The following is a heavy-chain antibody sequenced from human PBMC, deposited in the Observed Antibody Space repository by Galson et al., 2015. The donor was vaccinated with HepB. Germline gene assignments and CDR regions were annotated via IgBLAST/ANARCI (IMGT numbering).Heavy chain of an antibody. CDR1: GFTFSNYP. CDR2: ISSSSSTI. D-gene: IGHD3-22*01. Sequence: SLRLSCAASGFTFSNYPMNWVRQAPGKGLEWVSYISSSSSTIYYADSVKGRFTISRDNAKNSLYLQMNSLRAEDTAVYYCAREPHYDISSYYFDYWGQGTLVTVSS. J-gene: IGHJ4*02. V-gene: IGHV3-48*01. CDR3: AREPHYDISSYYFDY.